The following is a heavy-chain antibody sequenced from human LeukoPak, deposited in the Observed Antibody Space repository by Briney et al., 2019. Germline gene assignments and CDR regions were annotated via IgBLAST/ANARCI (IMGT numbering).Heavy chain of an antibody. CDR2: ISYDGSNK. Sequence: GGSLRLSCAASGFTFSSYSMNWVRQAPGKGLEWVAVISYDGSNKYYADSVKGRFTISRDNSKNTLYLQMNSLRAEDTAVYYCAKELSMRLPTPPDYXGXGTXVTVSS. D-gene: IGHD5-18*01. CDR1: GFTFSSYS. J-gene: IGHJ4*02. V-gene: IGHV3-30*18. CDR3: AKELSMRLPTPPDY.